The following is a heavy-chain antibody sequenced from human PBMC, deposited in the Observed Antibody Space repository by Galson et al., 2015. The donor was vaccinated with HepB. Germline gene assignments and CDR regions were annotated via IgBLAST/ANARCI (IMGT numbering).Heavy chain of an antibody. V-gene: IGHV3-7*01. CDR3: ARDSALQGAFDY. Sequence: SLRLSCAASGFTLTSYWMNWVRQAPGKGLEWVAIIKQDGSEKYYVDSVKGRFTISRDNSKNTVYLQMNSLRAEDTAVYYCARDSALQGAFDYWGQGTLVTVSS. J-gene: IGHJ4*02. CDR1: GFTLTSYW. CDR2: IKQDGSEK. D-gene: IGHD4-11*01.